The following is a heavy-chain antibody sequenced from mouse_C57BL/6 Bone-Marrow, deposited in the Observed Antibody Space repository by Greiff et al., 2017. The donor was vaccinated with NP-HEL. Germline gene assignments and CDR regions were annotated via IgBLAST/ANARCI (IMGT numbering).Heavy chain of an antibody. D-gene: IGHD2-2*01. V-gene: IGHV1-64*01. CDR1: GYTFTSYW. Sequence: VQLQQPGAELVKPGASVKLSCKASGYTFTSYWMHWVKQRPGQGLEWIGMIHPNSGSTNYNEKFKSKATLTLDKSSSTAYMQLSSLTSEDSAVYYCARGLLWLRRRDYYAMDYWGQGTSVTVSS. CDR2: IHPNSGST. J-gene: IGHJ4*01. CDR3: ARGLLWLRRRDYYAMDY.